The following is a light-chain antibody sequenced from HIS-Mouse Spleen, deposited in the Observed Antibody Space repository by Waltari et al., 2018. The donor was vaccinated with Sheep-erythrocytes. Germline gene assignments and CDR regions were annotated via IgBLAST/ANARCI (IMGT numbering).Light chain of an antibody. V-gene: IGLV2-8*01. CDR2: EVS. CDR3: CSYAGSSTWV. J-gene: IGLJ3*02. Sequence: QSALTQPPSASGSPGQSVTISCTGTSRDVGGYNYVSWYQQHPGKAPKLMIYEVSKRPSGVPDRFSGSKSGNTASLTISGLQAEDEADYYCCSYAGSSTWVFGGGTKLTVL. CDR1: SRDVGGYNY.